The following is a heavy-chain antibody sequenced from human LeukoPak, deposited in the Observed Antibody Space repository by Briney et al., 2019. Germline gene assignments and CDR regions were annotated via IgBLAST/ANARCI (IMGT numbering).Heavy chain of an antibody. CDR2: IPYGGSNT. CDR1: GFTFSHYG. J-gene: IGHJ4*02. CDR3: ARTYGSGSPYFDY. D-gene: IGHD3-10*01. Sequence: GGSLRLSCAASGFTFSHYGMHWVRQAPGKGLEWVADIPYGGSNTYYADSVKGRFTISRDNSKNTLDLQINSLRAEDTAVYYCARTYGSGSPYFDYWGQGTLVTVSS. V-gene: IGHV3-30*03.